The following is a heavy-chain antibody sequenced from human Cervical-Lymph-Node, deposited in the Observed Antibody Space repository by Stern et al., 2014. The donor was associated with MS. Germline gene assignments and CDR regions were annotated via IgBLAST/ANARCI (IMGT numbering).Heavy chain of an antibody. J-gene: IGHJ5*02. Sequence: QVQLQESGPGLVKPSQTLSLTCTVSGGSISRGGYYWSWIRQHPGKGLEWIGYIYYSGSTYYNPSLKSLVTISVDTSKNQFSLKLSSVTAADTAVYYCARMRAEYYYDSGRWFDPWGQGTLVTVSS. CDR2: IYYSGST. CDR3: ARMRAEYYYDSGRWFDP. V-gene: IGHV4-31*01. CDR1: GGSISRGGYY. D-gene: IGHD3-22*01.